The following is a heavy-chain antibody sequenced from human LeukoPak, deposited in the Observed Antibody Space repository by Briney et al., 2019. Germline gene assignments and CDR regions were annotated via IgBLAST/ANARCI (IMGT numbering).Heavy chain of an antibody. V-gene: IGHV4-38-2*01. J-gene: IGHJ3*02. CDR3: ARSWNYGRAAEAFDT. Sequence: SETLSLTCAVSSYSISSGYYWGWIRQPPGKGPEWIASMYHSGSTYYNPSLKDRVTISVDTSKNHFSLNLSSVTAADTAVYYCARSWNYGRAAEAFDTWGQGTMVTVSS. D-gene: IGHD1-7*01. CDR1: SYSISSGYY. CDR2: MYHSGST.